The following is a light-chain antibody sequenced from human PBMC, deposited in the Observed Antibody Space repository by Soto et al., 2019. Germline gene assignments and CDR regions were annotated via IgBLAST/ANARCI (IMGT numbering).Light chain of an antibody. CDR3: QQYNSFLT. CDR1: QSVSRG. V-gene: IGKV1-5*03. Sequence: DIQMTQSPSTLSASVGDRVTITCRASQSVSRGVAWYQQKPGKAPKLLINKASSLENGVPSRFSGSGSETEFTLTIRSLQHHDFETYHRQQYNSFLTFGGGTRVEIK. J-gene: IGKJ4*01. CDR2: KAS.